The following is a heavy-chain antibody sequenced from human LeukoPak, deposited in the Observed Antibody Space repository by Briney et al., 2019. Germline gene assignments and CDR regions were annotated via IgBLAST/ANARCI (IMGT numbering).Heavy chain of an antibody. V-gene: IGHV4-4*07. J-gene: IGHJ4*02. CDR3: ASSALEQWLVRIVY. Sequence: SETLSLTCTVSGGSISSYYWSWIRQPAGKGLEWIGRIYTSGSTNYNPSLKSRVTMSVDTSKNQFSLKLSSVTAADTAVYYCASSALEQWLVRIVYWGQGTLVTVSS. CDR2: IYTSGST. CDR1: GGSISSYY. D-gene: IGHD6-19*01.